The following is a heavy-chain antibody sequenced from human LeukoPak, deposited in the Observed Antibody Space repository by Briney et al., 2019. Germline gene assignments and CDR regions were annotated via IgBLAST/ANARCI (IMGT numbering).Heavy chain of an antibody. V-gene: IGHV1-2*02. CDR1: GYTFTGHY. CDR3: AKDLLPGSYQPFDY. D-gene: IGHD1-26*01. J-gene: IGHJ4*02. Sequence: ASVKVSCKASGYTFTGHYVHWVRQAPGQGLEWMGWINPNSGGTIYAQKFQGRVTMTRGTSISTAYMELSRLRSDDTAVYYCAKDLLPGSYQPFDYWGQGTLVTVSS. CDR2: INPNSGGT.